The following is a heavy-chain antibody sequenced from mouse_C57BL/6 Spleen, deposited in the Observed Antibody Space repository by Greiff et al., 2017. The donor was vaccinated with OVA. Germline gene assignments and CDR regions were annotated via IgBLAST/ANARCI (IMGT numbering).Heavy chain of an antibody. D-gene: IGHD1-1*01. Sequence: QVQLKQSGAELARPGASVKLSCKASGYTFTSYGISWVKQRTGQGLEWIGEIYPRSGNTYYNEKFKGKATLTADKSSSTAYMELRSLTSEDSAVYFCALTTVVDYYAMDYWGQGTSVTVSS. CDR2: IYPRSGNT. CDR3: ALTTVVDYYAMDY. V-gene: IGHV1-81*01. J-gene: IGHJ4*01. CDR1: GYTFTSYG.